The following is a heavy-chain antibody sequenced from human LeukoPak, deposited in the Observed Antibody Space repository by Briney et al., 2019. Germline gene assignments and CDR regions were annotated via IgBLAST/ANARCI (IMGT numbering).Heavy chain of an antibody. V-gene: IGHV1-69*13. CDR3: AKLGVGSYDGSGYIDY. J-gene: IGHJ4*02. Sequence: ASVKVSCKASGGTFSSYAISWVRQAPGQGLEWMGGTIPIFGTADYAQKFQGRVTITADESTSTAYMELSSLSSEDTAVYYCAKLGVGSYDGSGYIDYWGQGTLVTVSS. D-gene: IGHD3-22*01. CDR2: TIPIFGTA. CDR1: GGTFSSYA.